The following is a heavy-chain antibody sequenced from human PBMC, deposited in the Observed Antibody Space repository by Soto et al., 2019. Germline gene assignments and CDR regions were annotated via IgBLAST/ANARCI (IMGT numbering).Heavy chain of an antibody. V-gene: IGHV3-23*01. D-gene: IGHD1-26*01. CDR2: ISGSGVTT. CDR3: AEDPRWGTPTYHQPPSL. CDR1: GFTFSTYA. Sequence: PGGSLRLSCAASGFTFSTYAMNWVRQAPGKGLEWVSTISGSGVTTYYADSVTGRFTISRENSKNTLYLQMTSLRAEDTAVYYCAEDPRWGTPTYHQPPSLWGQGTMVTVSS. J-gene: IGHJ3*01.